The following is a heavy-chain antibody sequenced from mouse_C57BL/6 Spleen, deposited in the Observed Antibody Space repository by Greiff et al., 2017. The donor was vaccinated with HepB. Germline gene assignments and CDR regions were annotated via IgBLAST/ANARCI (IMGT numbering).Heavy chain of an antibody. V-gene: IGHV1-52*01. CDR2: IDPSDSET. CDR1: GYTFTSYW. J-gene: IGHJ3*01. Sequence: QVQLQQPGAELVRPGSSVKLSCKASGYTFTSYWMHWVKQRPIQGLEWIGNIDPSDSETHYNQKFKDKATLTVDKSSSTAYMQLSSLTSEDSAVYYCARGPYGNYGSWFAYWGQGTLVTVSA. D-gene: IGHD2-1*01. CDR3: ARGPYGNYGSWFAY.